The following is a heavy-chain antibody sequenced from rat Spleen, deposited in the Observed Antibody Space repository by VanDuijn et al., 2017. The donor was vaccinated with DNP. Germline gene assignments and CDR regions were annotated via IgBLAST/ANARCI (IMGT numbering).Heavy chain of an antibody. CDR1: GYSITSCC. V-gene: IGHV3-1*01. D-gene: IGHD1-12*03. CDR2: IDYSGNT. Sequence: EVQLQESGPGLVEPSQSLSLTCSVTGYSITSCCRWTWIRKLPGDKMEWTGYIDYSGNTGYNPSLKSRISITRDTSNNQFFLQLKSVTTEDTATYYCARGNDDYYPNWYFDFWGPGTMVTVSS. CDR3: ARGNDDYYPNWYFDF. J-gene: IGHJ1*01.